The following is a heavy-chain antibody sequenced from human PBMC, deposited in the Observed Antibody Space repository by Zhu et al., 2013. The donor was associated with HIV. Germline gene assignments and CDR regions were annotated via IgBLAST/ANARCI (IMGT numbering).Heavy chain of an antibody. J-gene: IGHJ6*02. V-gene: IGHV1-69*06. CDR3: ARDHGWLQLRGPDYYYGMDV. CDR2: IIPIFGTA. Sequence: QVQLVQSGAEVKKPGSSVKVSCKASGGTFSSYAISWVRQAPGQGLEWMGGIIPIFGTANYAQKFQGRVTITADKSTSTAYMELSSLRSEDTAVYYCARDHGWLQLRGPDYYYGMDVWGQGTTVTVSS. CDR1: GGTFSSYA. D-gene: IGHD5-12*01.